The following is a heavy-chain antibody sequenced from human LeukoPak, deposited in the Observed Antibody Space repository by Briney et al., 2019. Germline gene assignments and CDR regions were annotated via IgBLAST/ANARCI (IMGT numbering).Heavy chain of an antibody. V-gene: IGHV1-69*01. CDR1: GGTFSSYA. J-gene: IGHJ4*02. Sequence: ASVKVSCKASGGTFSSYAISWVRQAPGQGLEWMGGIIPIFGTANYAQKFQGRVTITADESTSTAYMEVSSLRSEDTAVYYCARVVITGTSSDYWGQGTLVTVSS. CDR3: ARVVITGTSSDY. CDR2: IIPIFGTA. D-gene: IGHD1-20*01.